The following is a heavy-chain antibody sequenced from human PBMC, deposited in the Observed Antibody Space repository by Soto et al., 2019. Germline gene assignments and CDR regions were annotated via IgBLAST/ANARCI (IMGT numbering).Heavy chain of an antibody. CDR2: IKQDGSEK. Sequence: EVQLVESGGGLVQPGGSLRLSCAASGFTFSSYWMSWVRQAPGKGLEWVANIKQDGSEKYYVDSVKGRFTISRDNAKNSLYLQMNRLRAEDTAVYYCARGGFGDQPHFDPWGQGTLVTVSS. CDR1: GFTFSSYW. V-gene: IGHV3-7*01. CDR3: ARGGFGDQPHFDP. J-gene: IGHJ5*02. D-gene: IGHD3-10*01.